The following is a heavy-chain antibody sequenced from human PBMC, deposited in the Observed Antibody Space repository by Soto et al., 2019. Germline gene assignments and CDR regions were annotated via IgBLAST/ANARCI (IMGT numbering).Heavy chain of an antibody. V-gene: IGHV4-30-2*01. CDR1: GGSISSGGYS. CDR2: IYHSGSI. J-gene: IGHJ5*02. Sequence: QLQLQESGSGLVKPSQTLSLTCVVSGGSISSGGYSWSWIRQPPGKGLEWIGYIYHSGSIYYNPSLKSRVTLSVDRSKNQFSLKLSSVTAAYTAVKCFASIPAPWGQGTLFSVSS. D-gene: IGHD2-21*01. CDR3: ASIPAP.